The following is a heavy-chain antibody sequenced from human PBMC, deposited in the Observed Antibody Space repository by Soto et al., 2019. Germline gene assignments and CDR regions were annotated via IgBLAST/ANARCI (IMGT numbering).Heavy chain of an antibody. D-gene: IGHD3-22*01. CDR2: ISYDGSNK. V-gene: IGHV3-30-3*01. CDR3: ASGVYYYDSSGYYTDWYFDL. Sequence: QVQLVESGGGVVQPGRSLRLSCAASGFTFSSYAMHWVRQAPGKGLEWVAVISYDGSNKYYADSVKGRFTISRDNSKNAXYLXMNSLRAEDTAVYYCASGVYYYDSSGYYTDWYFDLWGRGTLVTVSS. J-gene: IGHJ2*01. CDR1: GFTFSSYA.